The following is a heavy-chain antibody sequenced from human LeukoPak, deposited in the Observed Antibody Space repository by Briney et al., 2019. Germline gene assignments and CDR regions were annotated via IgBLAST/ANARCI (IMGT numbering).Heavy chain of an antibody. D-gene: IGHD2-15*01. J-gene: IGHJ4*02. CDR3: ARGLVPYCSGGSCPFDY. CDR1: GYSFTSYW. CDR2: IYPGDSDT. V-gene: IGHV5-51*01. Sequence: GEYLKISCKGSGYSFTSYWIGWVRQMLGKGLEWMGIIYPGDSDTRYSTSFQGQVTISADKSISTAYLQWSSLKASDTAMYYCARGLVPYCSGGSCPFDYWGQGTLVTVSS.